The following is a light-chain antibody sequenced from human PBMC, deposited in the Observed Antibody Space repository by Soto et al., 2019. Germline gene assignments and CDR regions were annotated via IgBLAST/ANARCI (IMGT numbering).Light chain of an antibody. Sequence: ETVLTQSPDTVSLSPGERATLSCRTSQSVSSHLARYQQRPGQPPRLLIYDASTRATGIPARFSGSGSGTDFTLAISSLDPEDFAVYYCQQRIDWPPTFGQGTRLEIK. V-gene: IGKV3-11*01. CDR2: DAS. J-gene: IGKJ5*01. CDR1: QSVSSH. CDR3: QQRIDWPPT.